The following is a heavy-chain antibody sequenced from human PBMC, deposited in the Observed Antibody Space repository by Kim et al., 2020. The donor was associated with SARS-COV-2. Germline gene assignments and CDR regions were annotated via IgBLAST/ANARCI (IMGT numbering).Heavy chain of an antibody. CDR2: ISGARGAT. CDR1: GFSVRNSD. Sequence: GGSLRLSCEASGFSVRNSDMSWVRQAPGKGLKWISYISGARGATYYADSVEGRFTISRDNSKNTLFLKMNNLRSKDTALSFCVEGLFATWGKGTLVTVSS. D-gene: IGHD2-21*01. CDR3: VEGLFAT. V-gene: IGHV3-23*01. J-gene: IGHJ5*02.